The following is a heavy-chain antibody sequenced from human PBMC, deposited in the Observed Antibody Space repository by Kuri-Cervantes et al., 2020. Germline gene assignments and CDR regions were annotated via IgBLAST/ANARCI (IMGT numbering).Heavy chain of an antibody. CDR3: ARSITSFVVDPASMGVYYYYYMDV. CDR1: GASFSGYY. CDR2: INHSGST. J-gene: IGHJ6*03. V-gene: IGHV4-34*01. D-gene: IGHD2-2*01. Sequence: GSLRLSCGVHGASFSGYYWSWIRQPPGKGLEWIGEINHSGSTNYNPSLKSRVTISVDTSKNQFSLKLSSVTAADTAVYYCARSITSFVVDPASMGVYYYYYMDVWGKGTTVTVSS.